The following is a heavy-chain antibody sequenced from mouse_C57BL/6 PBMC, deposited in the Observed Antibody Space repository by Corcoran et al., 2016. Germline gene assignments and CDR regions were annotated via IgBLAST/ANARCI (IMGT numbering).Heavy chain of an antibody. V-gene: IGHV9-3*01. J-gene: IGHJ4*01. CDR1: GYTFTTYG. CDR2: INTYSGVP. CDR3: ARGGGDY. Sequence: QIQLVQSGPELKKPGETVKISCKASGYTFTTYGMSWVKQAPGKGVKWMGWINTYSGVPTYADDFKGRFAFSLETSASTAYLQINNLKNEDTATYCCARGGGDYWGQGTSVTVSS.